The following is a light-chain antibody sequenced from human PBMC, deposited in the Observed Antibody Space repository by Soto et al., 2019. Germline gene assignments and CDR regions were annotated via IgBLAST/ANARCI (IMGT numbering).Light chain of an antibody. Sequence: QSVLTQPRSVSGSPGQSVTISCTGTSSDVGGYNYVSWYQQHPGKVPKLIIYDVSERPSGVPDRFSGSKSGNTASLTISGLQAEDEADYYCCSYADIYAFGVVFGGGTKVTVL. CDR1: SSDVGGYNY. CDR3: CSYADIYAFGVV. J-gene: IGLJ2*01. CDR2: DVS. V-gene: IGLV2-11*01.